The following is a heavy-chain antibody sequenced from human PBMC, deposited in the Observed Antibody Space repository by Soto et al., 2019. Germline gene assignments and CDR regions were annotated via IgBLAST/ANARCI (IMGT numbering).Heavy chain of an antibody. CDR1: GFTLSSYG. Sequence: GGSLRLSCAASGFTLSSYGMHWVRQAPGKGLEWVAVISYDGSNKYYADSVKGRFTISRDNSKNTLYLQMNSLRAEDTAVYYCAKDHGGAFDIWGQGTMVTVSS. CDR3: AKDHGGAFDI. J-gene: IGHJ3*02. D-gene: IGHD3-10*01. CDR2: ISYDGSNK. V-gene: IGHV3-30*18.